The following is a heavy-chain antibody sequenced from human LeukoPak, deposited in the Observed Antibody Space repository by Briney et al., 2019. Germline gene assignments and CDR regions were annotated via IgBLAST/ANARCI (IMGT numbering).Heavy chain of an antibody. J-gene: IGHJ4*02. D-gene: IGHD3-22*01. V-gene: IGHV3-66*01. CDR2: LYGDGTT. CDR1: GFSVNTNY. CDR3: ARDRAYDIPFDY. Sequence: GGSLRLSCAAAGFSVNTNYMSWVRQAPGKGLEWVSTLYGDGTTHYADSMKGRLAISRDNSENTLHLQMNSLRAEDTAVYYCARDRAYDIPFDYWGQGTLVTVSS.